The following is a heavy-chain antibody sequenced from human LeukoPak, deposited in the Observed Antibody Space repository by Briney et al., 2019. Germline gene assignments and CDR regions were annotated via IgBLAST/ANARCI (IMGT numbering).Heavy chain of an antibody. Sequence: KPSETLSLTCTVSGGAVSSGSYYWSWIRQRPGKGLEWIGYIYYSGSTNYNPSLKSRVTISVDTSKNQFSLKLSSVTAADTAVYYCARDPSGSYYARANAFDIWGQGTMVTVSS. CDR1: GGAVSSGSYY. J-gene: IGHJ3*02. V-gene: IGHV4-61*01. CDR2: IYYSGST. D-gene: IGHD1-26*01. CDR3: ARDPSGSYYARANAFDI.